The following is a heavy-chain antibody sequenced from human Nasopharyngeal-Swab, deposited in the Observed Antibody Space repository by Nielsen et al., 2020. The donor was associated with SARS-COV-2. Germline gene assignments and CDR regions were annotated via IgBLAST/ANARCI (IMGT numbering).Heavy chain of an antibody. J-gene: IGHJ6*02. D-gene: IGHD3-10*01. CDR3: ARDLKRSSFYYYYGSDA. V-gene: IGHV3-21*01. Sequence: GESLKISCAASGFTFSTYSMSWVRQAPGKGLEWVSSISSSSDYIFYARSVKGRFTISRDNAQNSLYLQMSSLRVEDTAVYYCARDLKRSSFYYYYGSDAWGQGTTVTVSS. CDR2: ISSSSDYI. CDR1: GFTFSTYS.